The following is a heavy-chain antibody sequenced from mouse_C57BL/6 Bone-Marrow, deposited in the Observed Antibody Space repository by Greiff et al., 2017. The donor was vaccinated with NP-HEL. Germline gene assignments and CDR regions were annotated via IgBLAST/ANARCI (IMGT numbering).Heavy chain of an antibody. V-gene: IGHV5-4*01. CDR1: GFTFSSYA. CDR2: ISDGGSYT. Sequence: EVKLMESGGGLVKPGGSLKLSCAASGFTFSSYAMSWVRQTPEKRLEWVATISDGGSYTYYPDNVKGRFTISRDNAKNNLYLQMSHLKSEDTAMYYCAREAKRDYWGQGTSVTVSS. J-gene: IGHJ4*01. CDR3: AREAKRDY.